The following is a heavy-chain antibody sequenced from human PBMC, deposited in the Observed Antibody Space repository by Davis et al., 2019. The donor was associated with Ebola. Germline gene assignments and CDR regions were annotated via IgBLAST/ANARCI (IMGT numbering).Heavy chain of an antibody. D-gene: IGHD3-22*01. J-gene: IGHJ4*02. Sequence: GESLKISCKGSGYSFTSYWIGWVRQMPGKGLEWMGIIYPGDSDTRYSPSFQGQVTISADKSISTAYLQWSSLKASDTAMYYCARRKRYYYDSSGYPYYFDYWGQGTLVTVSS. CDR3: ARRKRYYYDSSGYPYYFDY. CDR2: IYPGDSDT. CDR1: GYSFTSYW. V-gene: IGHV5-51*01.